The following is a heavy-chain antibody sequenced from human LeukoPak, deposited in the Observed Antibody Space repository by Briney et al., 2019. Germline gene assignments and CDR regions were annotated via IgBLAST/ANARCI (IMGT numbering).Heavy chain of an antibody. CDR1: GYTFTIYY. CDR2: INPSGGST. D-gene: IGHD2-2*01. V-gene: IGHV1-46*01. J-gene: IGHJ6*02. Sequence: ASVKVSCKASGYTFTIYYMHWVRQAPGQGLEWMGIINPSGGSTSYAQKFQGRVTMTRDTSTSTVYMELSSLRSEDTAVYYCARSWALEDIVVVPAASPFFYYYYGMDVWGQGTTVTVSS. CDR3: ARSWALEDIVVVPAASPFFYYYYGMDV.